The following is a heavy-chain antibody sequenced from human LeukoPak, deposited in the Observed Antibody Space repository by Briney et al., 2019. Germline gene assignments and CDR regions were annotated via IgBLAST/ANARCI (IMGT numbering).Heavy chain of an antibody. D-gene: IGHD2-15*01. CDR1: GFTFSSYS. CDR2: ISSSSSTI. J-gene: IGHJ4*02. CDR3: ARGLVVVVAASLDY. V-gene: IGHV3-48*01. Sequence: GGSLRLSCAASGFTFSSYSMNWVRQAPGKGLEWVSYISSSSSTIYYADSVKGRLTISRDNAKNSLYLQMNSLRAEDTAVYYCARGLVVVVAASLDYWGQGTLVTVSS.